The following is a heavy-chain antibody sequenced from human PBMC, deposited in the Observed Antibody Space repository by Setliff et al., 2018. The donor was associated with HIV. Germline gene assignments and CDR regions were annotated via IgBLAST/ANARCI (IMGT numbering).Heavy chain of an antibody. CDR2: MNPNSGNT. V-gene: IGHV1-8*02. CDR3: ARGLARVDYMDV. D-gene: IGHD2-15*01. J-gene: IGHJ6*03. Sequence: ASVKVSCKASGYTFTSYDINWVRQATGQGLEWMGWMNPNSGNTGYAQKFQGRVTMTRNTSISTAYMELSSLRSEDMAVYYCARGLARVDYMDVWGKGTTVTVSS. CDR1: GYTFTSYD.